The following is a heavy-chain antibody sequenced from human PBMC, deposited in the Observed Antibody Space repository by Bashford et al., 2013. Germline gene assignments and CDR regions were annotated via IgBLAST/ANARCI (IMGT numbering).Heavy chain of an antibody. V-gene: IGHV4-31*02. CDR2: IYYSGST. J-gene: IGHJ1*01. Sequence: LIRQPPGKGLEWIGYIYYSGSTYYNPSLKSRVTISVDTSKNQFSLKLSSVTAADTAVYYCARAYSSYMEYFQHWGQGTLVTVSS. D-gene: IGHD1-26*01. CDR3: ARAYSSYMEYFQH.